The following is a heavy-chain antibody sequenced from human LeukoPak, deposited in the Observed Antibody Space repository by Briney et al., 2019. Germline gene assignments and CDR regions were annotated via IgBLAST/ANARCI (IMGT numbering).Heavy chain of an antibody. D-gene: IGHD3-22*01. CDR2: IIPIFGTA. J-gene: IGHJ4*02. V-gene: IGHV1-69*05. Sequence: GSSVKVSCKASGGTFSSYAISWVRQAPGQGLEWIGGIIPIFGTANYAQKFQGRVTITTDESTSTAYMELSSLRSEDTAVYYCARGRAAYYYDSSGYFDYWGQGTLVTVSS. CDR1: GGTFSSYA. CDR3: ARGRAAYYYDSSGYFDY.